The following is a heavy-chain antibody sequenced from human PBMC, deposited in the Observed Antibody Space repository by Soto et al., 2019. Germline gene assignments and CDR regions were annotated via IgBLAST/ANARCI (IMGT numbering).Heavy chain of an antibody. CDR2: INHSGST. V-gene: IGHV4-34*01. J-gene: IGHJ6*02. D-gene: IGHD3-10*01. CDR1: GGSFSGYY. Sequence: ASETLSLTCAVYGGSFSGYYWSWIRQPPGKGLEWIGEINHSGSTNYNPSLKSRVTISVDTSKNQFSLKLSSVTAADTAVYYCARGRRRSITMVRGARVPGYGMDVWGQGTTVTVSS. CDR3: ARGRRRSITMVRGARVPGYGMDV.